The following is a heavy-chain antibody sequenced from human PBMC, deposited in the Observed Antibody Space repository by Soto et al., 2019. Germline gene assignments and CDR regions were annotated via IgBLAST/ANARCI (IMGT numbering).Heavy chain of an antibody. CDR1: GGTFSSYT. V-gene: IGHV1-69*02. CDR2: IIPILGIA. Sequence: QVQLVQSGAEVKKPGSSVKVSCKDSGGTFSSYTISWVRQAPGQGLEWRGRIIPILGIANYAQKFQGRVTITADKSTSTAYMELSSLRSEDTAVYYCASGGCSGGSCSRAYYYYYGMDVWGQGTTVTVSS. D-gene: IGHD2-15*01. CDR3: ASGGCSGGSCSRAYYYYYGMDV. J-gene: IGHJ6*02.